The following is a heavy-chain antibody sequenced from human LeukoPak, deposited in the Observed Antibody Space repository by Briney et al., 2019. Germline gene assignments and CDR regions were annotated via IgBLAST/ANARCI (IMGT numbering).Heavy chain of an antibody. Sequence: GGSLRLSCAASGFTLSRYWMTWVRQAPGKGLEWVGNIKEDGSAKYYVDSVKGRFTISRDNAKNSLYLQMNSLRAEDTAVYYCARDGHASGSFDYWGQGTLVTVSS. CDR3: ARDGHASGSFDY. J-gene: IGHJ4*02. CDR2: IKEDGSAK. V-gene: IGHV3-7*01. CDR1: GFTLSRYW. D-gene: IGHD3-10*01.